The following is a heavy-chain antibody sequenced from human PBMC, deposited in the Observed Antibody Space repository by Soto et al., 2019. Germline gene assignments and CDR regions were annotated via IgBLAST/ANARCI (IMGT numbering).Heavy chain of an antibody. CDR1: GDSCTSYW. Sequence: ESMQISCKGAGDSCTSYWVGWVRQMPGKGLEWMGIIYPGDSDTRYSPSFQGQVTISADKSISTAYLQWSSLKASDTAMYYCARRGYSDAVDYWGQGTLVTVSS. CDR2: IYPGDSDT. J-gene: IGHJ4*02. D-gene: IGHD5-18*01. CDR3: ARRGYSDAVDY. V-gene: IGHV5-51*01.